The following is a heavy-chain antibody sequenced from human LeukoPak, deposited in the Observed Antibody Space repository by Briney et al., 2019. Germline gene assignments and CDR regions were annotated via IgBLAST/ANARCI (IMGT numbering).Heavy chain of an antibody. Sequence: PSETLSLTCTVSGGSISSRSYYWGWIRQSPGKGLEWIGSIYYTGSTSYNPSLKSRVTISVDTSKNQFSLKVTSVTAADTAVYYCERRTDSSGWFSTFDYWGQGTLVTVSS. V-gene: IGHV4-39*01. J-gene: IGHJ4*02. CDR1: GGSISSRSYY. CDR3: ERRTDSSGWFSTFDY. D-gene: IGHD6-19*01. CDR2: IYYTGST.